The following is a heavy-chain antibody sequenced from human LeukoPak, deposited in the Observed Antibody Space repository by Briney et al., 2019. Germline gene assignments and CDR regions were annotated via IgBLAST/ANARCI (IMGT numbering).Heavy chain of an antibody. D-gene: IGHD3-22*01. Sequence: PGGSLRLSCAASGFTFSNAWMSWVRQAPGKGLEWVGRIKSKTDGGTTDYAAPVKGRFTISRDDSKNTLYLQMNSLKTEDTAVYYCTTDEGSGYYPDYWGQGTLVTVPS. J-gene: IGHJ4*02. CDR3: TTDEGSGYYPDY. V-gene: IGHV3-15*01. CDR2: IKSKTDGGTT. CDR1: GFTFSNAW.